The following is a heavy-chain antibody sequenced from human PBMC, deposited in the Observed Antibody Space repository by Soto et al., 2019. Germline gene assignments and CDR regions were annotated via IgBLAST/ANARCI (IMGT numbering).Heavy chain of an antibody. CDR3: ARTTNDRINNWFDP. D-gene: IGHD1-1*01. Sequence: SGPTLVNPTQTLTLTCTFSGFSLSTSGMCVSWIRQPPGKALEWLALIDWDDGKYYSTSLKTRLTISKDTSKNQVVLTMTNMDPVDTATYYCARTTNDRINNWFDPWGQGTLVTVSS. CDR2: IDWDDGK. V-gene: IGHV2-70*01. J-gene: IGHJ5*02. CDR1: GFSLSTSGMC.